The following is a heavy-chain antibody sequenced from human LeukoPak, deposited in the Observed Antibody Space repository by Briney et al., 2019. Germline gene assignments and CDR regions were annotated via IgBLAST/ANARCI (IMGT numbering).Heavy chain of an antibody. CDR3: ARGPADVDIVATKGADY. J-gene: IGHJ4*02. D-gene: IGHD5-12*01. V-gene: IGHV4-34*01. Sequence: PSETLSLTCAVYGGSFSGYYRSWIRQPPGKGLEWIGEINHSGSTNYNPSLKSRVTRSVDTSKNQFSLKLSSVTAADTAVYYCARGPADVDIVATKGADYWGQGTLVTVSS. CDR2: INHSGST. CDR1: GGSFSGYY.